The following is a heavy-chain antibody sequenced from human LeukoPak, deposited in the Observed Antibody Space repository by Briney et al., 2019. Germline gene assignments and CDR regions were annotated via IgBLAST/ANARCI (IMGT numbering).Heavy chain of an antibody. CDR3: ARGREVSTGTTPYGMDV. J-gene: IGHJ6*02. CDR1: GYSFTSYW. V-gene: IGHV5-10-1*01. Sequence: GESLKISCKGSGYSFTSYWISWVRQMPGKGLEWMGRIDPSDSYTNYSPSFQGHVTISADKSISTAYLRWSSLKASDTAMYYCARGREVSTGTTPYGMDVWGQGTTVTVSS. CDR2: IDPSDSYT. D-gene: IGHD1-1*01.